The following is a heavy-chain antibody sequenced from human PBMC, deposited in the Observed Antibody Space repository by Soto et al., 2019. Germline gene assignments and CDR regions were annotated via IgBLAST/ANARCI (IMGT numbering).Heavy chain of an antibody. CDR1: GGSISSYY. D-gene: IGHD5-18*01. J-gene: IGHJ4*02. V-gene: IGHV4-59*08. CDR3: ARRYAVYFDY. Sequence: PSETLSLTCTVSGGSISSYYWSWIRQPPGKGLEWIGYIYYSGSTNYNPSLKSRVTISVDTSKNQFSLKLSSVTAADTAVYYCARRYAVYFDYWGQGILVTVSS. CDR2: IYYSGST.